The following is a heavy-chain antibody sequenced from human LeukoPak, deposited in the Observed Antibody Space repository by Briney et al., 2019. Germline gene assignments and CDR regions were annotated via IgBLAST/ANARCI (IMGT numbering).Heavy chain of an antibody. J-gene: IGHJ4*02. D-gene: IGHD3-9*01. V-gene: IGHV4-59*01. CDR3: ARWGYDILTGYYYFDY. CDR1: GGSISSYY. Sequence: SETLSLTCTVSGGSISSYYWSWIRQPPGKRLEWIGYIYYSGTTNYNPSLKSRVTISVDTSKNQFSLHLSSVTAAETAVYYCARWGYDILTGYYYFDYWGQGTLVTVSS. CDR2: IYYSGTT.